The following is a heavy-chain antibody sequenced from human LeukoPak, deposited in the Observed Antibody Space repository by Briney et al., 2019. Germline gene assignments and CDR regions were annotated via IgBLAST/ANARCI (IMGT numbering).Heavy chain of an antibody. J-gene: IGHJ5*02. CDR3: ARGYYDFWSGYYRANNWFDP. CDR1: GGSISSYY. V-gene: IGHV4-59*12. Sequence: KPSETLSLTCTVSGGSISSYYWSRIRQPPRKGLEWIGYNYYSGSINYNPSLKSRVTISVDTSKNQFSLKLSSVTATDTAVYYCARGYYDFWSGYYRANNWFDPWGQGTLVTVSS. D-gene: IGHD3-3*01. CDR2: NYYSGSI.